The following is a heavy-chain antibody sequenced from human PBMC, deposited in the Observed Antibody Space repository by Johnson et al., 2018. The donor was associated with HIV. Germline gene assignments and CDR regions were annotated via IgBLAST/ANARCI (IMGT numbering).Heavy chain of an antibody. J-gene: IGHJ3*02. CDR2: ISWYGGTT. D-gene: IGHD3-22*01. CDR1: GFTFSSYG. V-gene: IGHV3-43D*03. Sequence: VQLVESGGGVVQPGGSLRLSCAASGFTFSSYGMHWVRQAPGKGLEWVSLISWYGGTTHYADSVKGRFTISRDNSKNSLYLQMNSLRLEDTSLYYCTTVMIVGDAFDIWGQGTMVTVSS. CDR3: TTVMIVGDAFDI.